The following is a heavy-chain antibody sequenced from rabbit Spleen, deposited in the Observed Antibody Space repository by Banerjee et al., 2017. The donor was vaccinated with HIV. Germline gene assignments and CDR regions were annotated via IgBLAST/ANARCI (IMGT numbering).Heavy chain of an antibody. CDR2: IYAGSSGTT. CDR3: ARAGGTYYNAYGL. Sequence: QEQLVESGGGLVQPEGSLTLTCTASGFSFSSSYYMCWVRQAPGKGLEWIACIYAGSSGTTYYASWAKGRFTISKTSSTTVTLQMTSLTAADTATYFCARAGGTYYNAYGLWGPGTLVTVS. D-gene: IGHD1-1*01. J-gene: IGHJ4*01. CDR1: GFSFSSSYY. V-gene: IGHV1S45*01.